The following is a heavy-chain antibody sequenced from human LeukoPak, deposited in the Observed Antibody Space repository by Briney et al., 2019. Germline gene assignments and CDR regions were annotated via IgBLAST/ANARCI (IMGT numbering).Heavy chain of an antibody. D-gene: IGHD6-19*01. J-gene: IGHJ3*02. Sequence: GGSLRLSCAASGFTFSSYCMTWVRQAPGKGLEWVAEIIQDGGMKYHADSVKGRFTISRDNDKKSVYLQMNSLIAEDTAVYYCAREVAGLDAFDIWGQGTMVTVSS. CDR3: AREVAGLDAFDI. CDR2: IIQDGGMK. CDR1: GFTFSSYC. V-gene: IGHV3-7*01.